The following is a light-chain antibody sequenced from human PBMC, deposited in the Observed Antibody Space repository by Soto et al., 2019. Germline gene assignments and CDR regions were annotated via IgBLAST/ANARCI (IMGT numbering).Light chain of an antibody. CDR2: VAS. CDR1: QDISSY. Sequence: AIRMTQSPSSLSASPGDRVTITCRASQDISSYLAWYQQKPGKAPNLLIYVASTLQSGVPSRFIGSGSGTDFTLTISRLQSEDFATYYCQQYYEFPLTFGGGTKVQIK. V-gene: IGKV1-8*01. CDR3: QQYYEFPLT. J-gene: IGKJ4*01.